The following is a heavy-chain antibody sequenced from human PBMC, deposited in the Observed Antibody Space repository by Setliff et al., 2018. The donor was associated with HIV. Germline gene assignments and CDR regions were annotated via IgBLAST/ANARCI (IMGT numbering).Heavy chain of an antibody. D-gene: IGHD3-10*01. Sequence: SETLSLTCDVSGGSISSFNWWSWVRQSPGKGLEWIGEIYHTGSTNNSPSLQSRVTLSVDTSKNSFSLHLTSVTAADTAVYFCARARGPPLPVLDFWGPGTLVTVSS. CDR3: ARARGPPLPVLDF. V-gene: IGHV4-4*02. CDR1: GGSISSFNW. J-gene: IGHJ4*02. CDR2: IYHTGST.